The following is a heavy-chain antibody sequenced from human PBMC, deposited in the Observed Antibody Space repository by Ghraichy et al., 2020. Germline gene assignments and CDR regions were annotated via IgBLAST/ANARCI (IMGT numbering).Heavy chain of an antibody. J-gene: IGHJ3*02. V-gene: IGHV3-23*01. CDR3: AKGRPVGTSVDAFDI. Sequence: GGSLRLSCAASGFTFSNYAMSWVRQAPGKGLEWVSGMSGVGGTTYYADSVKGRFTISRDTSENRVYLQMNSLRGEDTAVYYCAKGRPVGTSVDAFDIWGRGTMVTVSS. CDR1: GFTFSNYA. CDR2: MSGVGGTT. D-gene: IGHD4-23*01.